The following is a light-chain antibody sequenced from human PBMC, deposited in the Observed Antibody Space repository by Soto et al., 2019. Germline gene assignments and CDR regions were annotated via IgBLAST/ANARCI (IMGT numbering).Light chain of an antibody. J-gene: IGLJ1*01. CDR3: NTYVAGSND. CDR2: EVS. CDR1: SSDVGKYDY. Sequence: QSVLTQPASAFGSPGQSVIFPSTGTSSDVGKYDYVSWFQNHPGKAPKLIIYEVSKRPSWVPDRFSGSMACCTASLPVSRLQTEDEADYYCNTYVAGSNDFGTGTKVTGL. V-gene: IGLV2-8*01.